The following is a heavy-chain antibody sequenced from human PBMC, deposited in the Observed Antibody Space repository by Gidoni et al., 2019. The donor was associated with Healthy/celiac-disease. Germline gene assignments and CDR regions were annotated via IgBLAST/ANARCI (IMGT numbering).Heavy chain of an antibody. D-gene: IGHD6-13*01. J-gene: IGHJ3*02. Sequence: QVQLVQSGAEVTKPGSSVKVSCKASGGTFSSYAISWVRQAPGQGLEWMGRIIPNLGIANYAQKFQGRVTSTADKSTSTAYMELSSLRSEDTAVYYCASPKGVAAAGTGAFDIWGQGTMVTVSS. CDR2: IIPNLGIA. CDR3: ASPKGVAAAGTGAFDI. CDR1: GGTFSSYA. V-gene: IGHV1-69*09.